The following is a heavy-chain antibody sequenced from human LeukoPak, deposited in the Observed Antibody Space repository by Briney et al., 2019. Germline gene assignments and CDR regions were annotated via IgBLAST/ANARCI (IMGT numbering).Heavy chain of an antibody. D-gene: IGHD2-15*01. J-gene: IGHJ2*01. V-gene: IGHV4-31*03. CDR2: IYYSGST. Sequence: SETLSLTCTVSGGSISSGGYYWSWIRQHPGKGLEWIGYIYYSGSTYYNPSLKSRVTISVDTSKNQFSLKLSSVTAADTAVYYCARRIAHSRIWYFDLWGRGTLVTVSS. CDR3: ARRIAHSRIWYFDL. CDR1: GGSISSGGYY.